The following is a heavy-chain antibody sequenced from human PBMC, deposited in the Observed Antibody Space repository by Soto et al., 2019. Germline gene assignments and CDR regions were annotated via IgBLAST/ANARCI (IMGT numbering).Heavy chain of an antibody. D-gene: IGHD3-3*01. J-gene: IGHJ6*02. Sequence: EVQLVESGGGLVQPGGSLRLSCAASGFTFSNAWMSWVRQAPGKGLEWVGRIKSKTDGGTTDYAAPVKGRFTISRDDSKNTLYLQMNSLKTEDTAVYYCTTGQWSGRYGMDVWGQGTTVTVSS. CDR3: TTGQWSGRYGMDV. V-gene: IGHV3-15*01. CDR1: GFTFSNAW. CDR2: IKSKTDGGTT.